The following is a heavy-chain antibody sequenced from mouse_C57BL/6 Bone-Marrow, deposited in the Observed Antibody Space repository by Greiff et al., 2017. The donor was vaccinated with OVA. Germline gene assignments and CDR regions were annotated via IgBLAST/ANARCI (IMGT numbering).Heavy chain of an antibody. CDR2: IDPSDSYT. V-gene: IGHV1-59*01. Sequence: QVQLKQPGAELVRPGPSVKLSCKASGYTFTSYWMHWVKQRPGQGLEWIGVIDPSDSYTNYNQKFKGKATLTVDTSSSTAYMQLSSLTSEDSAVYYCARELGGYFDYWGQGTTLTVSS. CDR1: GYTFTSYW. D-gene: IGHD4-1*01. CDR3: ARELGGYFDY. J-gene: IGHJ2*01.